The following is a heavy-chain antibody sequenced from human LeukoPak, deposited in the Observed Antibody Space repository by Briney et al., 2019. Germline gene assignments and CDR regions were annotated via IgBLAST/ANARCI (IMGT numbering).Heavy chain of an antibody. V-gene: IGHV4-4*07. CDR2: IYTSGST. CDR1: GGSISSYY. CDR3: ARAGIVGATSWFDP. D-gene: IGHD1-26*01. J-gene: IGHJ5*02. Sequence: SETLSLTCTVSGGSISSYYWSWIRQPAGKGLEWIGRIYTSGSTNYNPSLKSRVTMSVDTSKSQFSLKLSSVTAADTAVYYCARAGIVGATSWFDPWGQGTLVTVSS.